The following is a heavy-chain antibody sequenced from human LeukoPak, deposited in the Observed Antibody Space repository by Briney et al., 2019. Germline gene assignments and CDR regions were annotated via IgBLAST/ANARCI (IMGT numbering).Heavy chain of an antibody. CDR3: ARDFVAVVGTSIPGFDP. CDR2: ISAYNDNT. J-gene: IGHJ5*02. Sequence: ASVKVSCKASGYTFSSHGVSWVRQAPGQGLEWMGWISAYNDNTNYAKKFKGRFTMTKDTSTSTAYMELRSLRSDDTAVYYCARDFVAVVGTSIPGFDPWGQGTLVTVSS. CDR1: GYTFSSHG. D-gene: IGHD6-19*01. V-gene: IGHV1-18*01.